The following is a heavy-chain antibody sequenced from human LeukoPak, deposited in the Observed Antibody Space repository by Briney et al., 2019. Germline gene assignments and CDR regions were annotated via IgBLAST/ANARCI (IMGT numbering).Heavy chain of an antibody. J-gene: IGHJ3*02. CDR1: GGSISSGGYY. CDR2: IYYSGST. CDR3: VRHHKYCSSTSCYKVGDPTDAFAI. D-gene: IGHD2-2*01. V-gene: IGHV4-31*03. Sequence: PSQTLSLTCTVSGGSISSGGYYWSWIRQHPGKGLEWIGYIYYSGSTYYNPSLKSRVTISVDTSKNQFSLKLSSVTAADTAVYYCVRHHKYCSSTSCYKVGDPTDAFAIWGLGTMVTVSS.